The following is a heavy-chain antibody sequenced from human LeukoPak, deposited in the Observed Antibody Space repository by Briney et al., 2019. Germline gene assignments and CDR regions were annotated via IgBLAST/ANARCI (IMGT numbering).Heavy chain of an antibody. Sequence: GGCLSLSCAASGFTFSSYAMSWVRQAPGKGLEWVSAISGSGGSTYYADSVKGRLTISRDNSKNTLYLQMNSLRAEDTAVYYCAKSALRFLEWLDTYYFDYWGQGTLVTVSS. J-gene: IGHJ4*02. CDR2: ISGSGGST. CDR3: AKSALRFLEWLDTYYFDY. D-gene: IGHD3-3*01. V-gene: IGHV3-23*01. CDR1: GFTFSSYA.